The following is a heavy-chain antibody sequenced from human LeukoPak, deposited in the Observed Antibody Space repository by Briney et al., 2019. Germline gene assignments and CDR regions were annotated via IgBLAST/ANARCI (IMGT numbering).Heavy chain of an antibody. D-gene: IGHD3-22*01. CDR3: ARDLNYYDSSGYSGFDGMDV. Sequence: SETLSLTCAVYGGSFSGYYWSWIRQPPGKGLEWIGEINHSGSTNYNPSLKSRVTISVDTSKNQFSLKLSSVTAADTAVYYCARDLNYYDSSGYSGFDGMDVWGQGTTVTVSS. V-gene: IGHV4-34*01. CDR1: GGSFSGYY. CDR2: INHSGST. J-gene: IGHJ6*02.